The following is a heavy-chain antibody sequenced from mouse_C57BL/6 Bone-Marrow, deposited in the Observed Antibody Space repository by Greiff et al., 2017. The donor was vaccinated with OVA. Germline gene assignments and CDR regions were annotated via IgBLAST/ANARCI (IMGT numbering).Heavy chain of an antibody. CDR1: GFTFSDYY. CDR3: ARPSPGRGDYFDY. J-gene: IGHJ2*01. Sequence: DVMLVESGGGLVQPGGSLKLSCAASGFTFSDYYMYWVRQTPEKRLEWVAYLSNGGGSTYYPDTVKGRFTISRDNAKNTLYLQMSRLKSEDTAMYYCARPSPGRGDYFDYWGQGTTLTVSS. CDR2: LSNGGGST. V-gene: IGHV5-12*01.